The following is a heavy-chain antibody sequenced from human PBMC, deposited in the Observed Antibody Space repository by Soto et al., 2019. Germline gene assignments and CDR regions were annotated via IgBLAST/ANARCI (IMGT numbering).Heavy chain of an antibody. V-gene: IGHV3-74*01. CDR2: INGDGRTT. Sequence: GGSLRLSCAASGFTFSNYWMQWVRQAPGKGLEWVSRINGDGRTTIYADSVKGRFTISRDNSKNTLYLQMNSLRAEDTAVYYCARDQYYYDSSGSDYWGQGTLVTVSS. CDR3: ARDQYYYDSSGSDY. D-gene: IGHD3-22*01. CDR1: GFTFSNYW. J-gene: IGHJ4*02.